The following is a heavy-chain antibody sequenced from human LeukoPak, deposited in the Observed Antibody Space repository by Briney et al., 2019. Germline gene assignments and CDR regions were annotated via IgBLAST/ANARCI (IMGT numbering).Heavy chain of an antibody. V-gene: IGHV4-34*01. CDR3: ARAVGPDTAHYYMDV. D-gene: IGHD5-18*01. CDR1: GVSFSGYY. Sequence: SETLSLTCAVYGVSFSGYYWSWLRQPPGKGLEWVGEINHSGSTNYNPSLKSRVTISVDTSKNQFSLKLSSVTAADTAVYYCARAVGPDTAHYYMDVWGKGTTVTVSS. CDR2: INHSGST. J-gene: IGHJ6*03.